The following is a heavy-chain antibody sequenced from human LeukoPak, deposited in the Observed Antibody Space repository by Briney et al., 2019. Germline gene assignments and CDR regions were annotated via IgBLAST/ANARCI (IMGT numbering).Heavy chain of an antibody. V-gene: IGHV3-72*01. CDR2: TGNKASRYTT. Sequence: GGSLRLSCAASGSTFSDQYMDWVRQAPGKGLQWVGRTGNKASRYTTEYAASVKGRFTISRDDSKNSLYLHMNSLKTEDTALYYCTRGYSGRSAYAFDIWGQGTMVTVSS. CDR3: TRGYSGRSAYAFDI. D-gene: IGHD1-26*01. CDR1: GSTFSDQY. J-gene: IGHJ3*02.